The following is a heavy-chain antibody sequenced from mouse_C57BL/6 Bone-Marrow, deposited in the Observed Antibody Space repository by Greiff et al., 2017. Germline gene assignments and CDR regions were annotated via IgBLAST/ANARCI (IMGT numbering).Heavy chain of an antibody. CDR1: GYAFSSSW. Sequence: VQLQQSGPELVKPGASVKISCKASGYAFSSSWMNWVKQRPGKGLEWIGRIYPGDGDTNYNGKFKGKATMTADKSSSTAYMQLSSLTSEDSAVYFCARRRRIYYRYAGAMDYWGQGTSVTVSS. CDR2: IYPGDGDT. J-gene: IGHJ4*01. CDR3: ARRRRIYYRYAGAMDY. V-gene: IGHV1-82*01. D-gene: IGHD2-2*01.